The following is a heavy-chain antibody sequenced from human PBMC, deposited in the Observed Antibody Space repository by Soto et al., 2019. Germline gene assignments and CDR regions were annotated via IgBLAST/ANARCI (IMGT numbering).Heavy chain of an antibody. V-gene: IGHV4-34*01. CDR1: GGSFSGYY. J-gene: IGHJ4*02. Sequence: QVQLQQWGAGLLKPSETLSLTCAVYGGSFSGYYWSWIRQPPGKGLEWIGEINHSGSTNYNPSLKSRVTISVDTSKNQFSLKLSSVTAADTAVYYCARIVEMATVKQRSHFDYWGQGTLVTVSS. CDR2: INHSGST. CDR3: ARIVEMATVKQRSHFDY. D-gene: IGHD3-22*01.